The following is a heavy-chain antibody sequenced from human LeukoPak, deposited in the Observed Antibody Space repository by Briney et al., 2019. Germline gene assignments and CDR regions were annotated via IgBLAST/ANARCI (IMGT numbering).Heavy chain of an antibody. CDR2: IRSKANSYAT. V-gene: IGHV3-73*01. D-gene: IGHD6-19*01. Sequence: GGSLRLSCAASGFTFSGSAMHWVRQASGKGLEWVGRIRSKANSYATAYAASVKGRFTISRDDTKNTAYLQMNSLITEDTAVYYCTRPTMSAVAGDLWGQGTLVTVSS. J-gene: IGHJ5*02. CDR1: GFTFSGSA. CDR3: TRPTMSAVAGDL.